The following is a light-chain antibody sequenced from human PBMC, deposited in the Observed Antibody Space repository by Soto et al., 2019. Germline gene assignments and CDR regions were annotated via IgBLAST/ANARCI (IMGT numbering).Light chain of an antibody. CDR1: QSVSSN. J-gene: IGKJ1*01. CDR3: QQYNNWLWT. CDR2: GAS. V-gene: IGKV3-15*01. Sequence: EVVMTQSPDTLSVSPGERATLSCRASQSVSSNLAWYQQKPGQAPRLLIYGASTRATGIPARVSGSGSGTEVSLSISSLQSEDFAVYYCQQYNNWLWTFGQGTKVDI.